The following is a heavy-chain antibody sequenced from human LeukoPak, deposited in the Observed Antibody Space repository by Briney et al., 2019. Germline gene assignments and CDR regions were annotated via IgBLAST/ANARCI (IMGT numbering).Heavy chain of an antibody. J-gene: IGHJ5*02. D-gene: IGHD1-26*01. CDR3: ARDNSVGDYAWWFDP. V-gene: IGHV1-46*01. CDR1: GYTFTSYY. Sequence: GASVKVSCKASGYTFTSYYMHWVRQAPGQGLEWMVLINPSGGTTRYAQKFQGRVTMTRDLSTSTDYMELSSLRSDDTAVYFCARDNSVGDYAWWFDPWGQGTLVTVSS. CDR2: INPSGGTT.